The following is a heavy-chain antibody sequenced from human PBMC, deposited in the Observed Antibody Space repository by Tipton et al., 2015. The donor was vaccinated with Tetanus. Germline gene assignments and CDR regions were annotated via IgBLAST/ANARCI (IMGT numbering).Heavy chain of an antibody. CDR3: ARRGEARANWFDS. V-gene: IGHV3-9*01. Sequence: SLRLSCVASGLTFKDYGMHWVRQVPGQGLEWVSAISGSGGSTVYADSVKGRFTISRDNAKNSLYLQMNTLRDDDTAVYYCARRGEARANWFDSWGQGTLVTVSS. J-gene: IGHJ5*01. CDR1: GLTFKDYG. CDR2: ISGSGGST. D-gene: IGHD2-21*01.